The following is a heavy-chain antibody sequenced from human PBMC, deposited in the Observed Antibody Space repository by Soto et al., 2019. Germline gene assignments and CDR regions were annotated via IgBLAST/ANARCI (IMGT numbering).Heavy chain of an antibody. V-gene: IGHV3-7*01. J-gene: IGHJ4*02. CDR2: IKEDGNEK. CDR3: GRVVGTYDSQDY. CDR1: GFTFGSYW. Sequence: EVQLVESGGGLVQPGGSLRLSCAASGFTFGSYWMGWVRQAPGKGLEWVANIKEDGNEKQYVDSVKGRFTISRDNAKNSLYLQMNSLRAEDRAVYYCGRVVGTYDSQDYWGQGTLVTVSS. D-gene: IGHD2-2*01.